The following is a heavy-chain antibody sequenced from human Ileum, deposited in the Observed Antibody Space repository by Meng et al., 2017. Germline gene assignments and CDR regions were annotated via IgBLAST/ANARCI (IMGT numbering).Heavy chain of an antibody. V-gene: IGHV4-30-4*01. J-gene: IGHJ4*02. D-gene: IGHD3-10*01. CDR1: GGSFSSDNYY. Sequence: QVQLQESGPGLVKPSQNLSHTYSGSGGSFSSDNYYWTWIRQTPGKGLEWIGLTYYNGSPFYNPSLRSRVTISVDTSKDQFSLKLTSVTAADTAVYYCAIERRHYYGSGSFDYWGQGILVTVSS. CDR3: AIERRHYYGSGSFDY. CDR2: TYYNGSP.